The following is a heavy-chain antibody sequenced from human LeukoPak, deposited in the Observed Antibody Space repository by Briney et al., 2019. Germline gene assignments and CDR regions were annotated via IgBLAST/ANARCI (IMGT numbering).Heavy chain of an antibody. D-gene: IGHD1-1*01. Sequence: GGSLRLSCAASGFTFSSYAMSWVRQAPGKGLEWVSSISGNSGSTYYADSVKGRFTISRDNSKNTLYLQMNSLRAEDTAVHYCARARVTTGTTRIAFDIWGQGTMVTVSS. CDR1: GFTFSSYA. V-gene: IGHV3-23*01. CDR2: ISGNSGST. J-gene: IGHJ3*02. CDR3: ARARVTTGTTRIAFDI.